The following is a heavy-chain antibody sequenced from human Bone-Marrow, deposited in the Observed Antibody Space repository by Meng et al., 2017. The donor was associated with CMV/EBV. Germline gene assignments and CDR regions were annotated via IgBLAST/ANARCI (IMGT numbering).Heavy chain of an antibody. CDR2: INPNSGGT. D-gene: IGHD5-12*01. Sequence: ASVKVSCKASGYTFTGYYMHWVRQAPGQGLEWMGWINPNSGGTNYAQKFQGRVTMTRDTFISTAYMELSRLRSDDTAVYYCARGLVGYSGYESDYWGQGTLVTVSS. CDR3: ARGLVGYSGYESDY. CDR1: GYTFTGYY. J-gene: IGHJ4*02. V-gene: IGHV1-2*02.